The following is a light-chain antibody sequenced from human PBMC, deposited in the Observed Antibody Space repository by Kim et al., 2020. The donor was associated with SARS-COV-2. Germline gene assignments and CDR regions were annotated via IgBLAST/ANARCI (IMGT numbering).Light chain of an antibody. CDR1: SGSIASNY. CDR3: QSYDWV. CDR2: EDN. J-gene: IGLJ3*02. Sequence: NFMLTQPHSVSESPGKTVTISCTGSSGSIASNYVQWYQQRPGSAPTTVIYEDNQRPSGVPDRFSGSIDSSSNSASLTISGLKTEDEADYYCQSYDWVFGGGTQLTVL. V-gene: IGLV6-57*02.